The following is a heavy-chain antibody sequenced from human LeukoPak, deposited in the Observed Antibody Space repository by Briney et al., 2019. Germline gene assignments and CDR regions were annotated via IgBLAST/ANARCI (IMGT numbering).Heavy chain of an antibody. CDR2: IRYDGSNK. J-gene: IGHJ3*02. CDR1: GLTFSSYG. Sequence: GGSLRLSCAASGLTFSSYGMHWVRQAPGKGLAWVAFIRYDGSNKYHAYSVKGRFTSSRDNSKNTLYLQMNSLRAEDTAVYYCAKDRGGHSWEAFDIWGQGTMVTVSS. CDR3: AKDRGGHSWEAFDI. V-gene: IGHV3-30*02. D-gene: IGHD1-26*01.